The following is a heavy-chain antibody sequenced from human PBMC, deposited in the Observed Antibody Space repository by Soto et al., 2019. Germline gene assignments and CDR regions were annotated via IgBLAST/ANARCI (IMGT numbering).Heavy chain of an antibody. CDR2: IYSGGST. Sequence: GGSLRLSCAASGFTVSSNYMSWVRQAPGKGLEWVSVIYSGGSTYYADSVKGRFTISRDNSKNTLYLQMNSLRAEDTAVYYCARVEGRYYYYYMDVWGKGTTVTVSS. V-gene: IGHV3-66*01. CDR3: ARVEGRYYYYYMDV. J-gene: IGHJ6*03. CDR1: GFTVSSNY.